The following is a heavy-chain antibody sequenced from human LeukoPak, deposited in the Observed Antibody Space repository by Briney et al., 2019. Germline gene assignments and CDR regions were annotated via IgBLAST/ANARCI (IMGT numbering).Heavy chain of an antibody. J-gene: IGHJ3*02. CDR2: IIPIFGTA. V-gene: IGHV1-69*13. CDR1: GGTFSSYA. CDR3: ASKMVYGGNPTGAFDI. Sequence: SVKVSCKASGGTFSSYAISWVRQAPGQGLEWMGGIIPIFGTANYAQKFQGRVTITADESTSTAYMELSSLRSEDTAVYYCASKMVYGGNPTGAFDIWGQGTMVTVSS. D-gene: IGHD4-23*01.